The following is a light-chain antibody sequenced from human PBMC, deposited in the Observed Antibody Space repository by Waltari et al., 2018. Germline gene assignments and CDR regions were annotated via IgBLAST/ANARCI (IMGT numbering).Light chain of an antibody. V-gene: IGKV1-12*01. J-gene: IGKJ5*01. Sequence: DIKMTQSPSSVSASVGDRVTITCRASQGIGSWLVWYQQKPGEAPKLLIYGTSTLKSGVPSRFSGSGSGTDFTLTISSLQPEDCATYYCQQANSFPRNFGQGTRVDIK. CDR3: QQANSFPRN. CDR2: GTS. CDR1: QGIGSW.